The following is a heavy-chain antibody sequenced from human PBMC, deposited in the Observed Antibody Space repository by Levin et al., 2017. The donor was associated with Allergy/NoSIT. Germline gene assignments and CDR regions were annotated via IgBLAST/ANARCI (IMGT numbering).Heavy chain of an antibody. CDR2: TYYRSKWYN. CDR3: AIEGGSGWSPNQDYGMDV. J-gene: IGHJ6*02. V-gene: IGHV6-1*01. Sequence: SQTLSLTCAISGDSVSTNSAAWNWIRQTPSRGLEWLVRTYYRSKWYNDYAGSLKSRITINPDTSKNQFSLQLNSVTPEDTAVYYCAIEGGSGWSPNQDYGMDVWGQGTTVTVSS. D-gene: IGHD6-19*01. CDR1: GDSVSTNSAA.